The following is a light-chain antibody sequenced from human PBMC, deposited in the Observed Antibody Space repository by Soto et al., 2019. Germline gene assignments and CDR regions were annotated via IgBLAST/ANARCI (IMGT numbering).Light chain of an antibody. V-gene: IGKV3D-15*01. J-gene: IGKJ1*01. Sequence: EVVLTQSPATLSLSPGDRATLSCRASQSVNNFLAWYQQKPGQAPRLLVYDASNRATGIPTRFSGSGSGTEFTLTISGLQSEDFAVYYCQQYNNWPPWTFGQGTKVDI. CDR1: QSVNNF. CDR3: QQYNNWPPWT. CDR2: DAS.